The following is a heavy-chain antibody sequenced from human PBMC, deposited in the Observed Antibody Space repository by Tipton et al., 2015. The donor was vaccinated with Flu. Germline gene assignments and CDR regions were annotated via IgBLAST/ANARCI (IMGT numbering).Heavy chain of an antibody. CDR1: GFTFSSYG. J-gene: IGHJ6*02. CDR3: ARGPGNHYYYYGMDV. CDR2: IWYDGSNK. Sequence: SLRLSCAASGFTFSSYGMHWVRQAPGKGLEWVAVIWYDGSNKHYADSVKGRFTISRDNSKNTLYLQMNSLRAEDTAVYYCARGPGNHYYYYGMDVWGQGTTVTVSS. V-gene: IGHV3-33*01.